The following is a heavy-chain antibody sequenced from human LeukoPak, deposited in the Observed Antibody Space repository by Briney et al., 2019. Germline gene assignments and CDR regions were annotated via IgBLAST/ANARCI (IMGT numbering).Heavy chain of an antibody. Sequence: GGSLKISCKGSGYSFTSYWIGWVRQMPGKGLEWMGIIYPGDSDTRYSPSFQGQITISADKSISTAYLQWSSLKASDTAMYYCARHRGDIPNEGWFDPWGQGTLVTVSS. CDR3: ARHRGDIPNEGWFDP. D-gene: IGHD2-15*01. CDR2: IYPGDSDT. J-gene: IGHJ5*02. CDR1: GYSFTSYW. V-gene: IGHV5-51*01.